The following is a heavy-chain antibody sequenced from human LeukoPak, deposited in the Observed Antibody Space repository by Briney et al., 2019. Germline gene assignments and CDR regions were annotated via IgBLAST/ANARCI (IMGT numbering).Heavy chain of an antibody. D-gene: IGHD3-22*01. CDR1: GFTFSSYG. Sequence: GGSLRLSCAASGFTFSSYGMHWVRQAPGKGLEWVAVISYDGGNKYYADSVKGRFTISRDNSKNTLYLQMNSLRAEDTAVYYCAKGGLRYYYDSSGYYYFDYWGQGTLVTVSS. V-gene: IGHV3-30*18. CDR2: ISYDGGNK. J-gene: IGHJ4*02. CDR3: AKGGLRYYYDSSGYYYFDY.